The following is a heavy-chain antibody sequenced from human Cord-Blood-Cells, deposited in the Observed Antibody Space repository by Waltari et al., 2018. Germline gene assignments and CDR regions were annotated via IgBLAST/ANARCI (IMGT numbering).Heavy chain of an antibody. CDR3: ARDPTGDNAFDI. CDR1: GFTFSSYG. Sequence: QVQLVESGGGVVQPGRSLRLPCAASGFTFSSYGRPWLRQAPGKGLEWVAVIWYDGSNKYYADSVKGRFTISRDNSKNTLYLQMNSLRAEDTAVYYCARDPTGDNAFDIWGQGTMVTVSS. D-gene: IGHD7-27*01. CDR2: IWYDGSNK. V-gene: IGHV3-33*01. J-gene: IGHJ3*02.